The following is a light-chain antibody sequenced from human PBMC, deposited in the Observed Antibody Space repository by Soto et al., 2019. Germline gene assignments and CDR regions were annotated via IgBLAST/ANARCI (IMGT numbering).Light chain of an antibody. J-gene: IGLJ1*01. CDR3: SSYAGNNNPYV. CDR1: SSDVGGYNY. V-gene: IGLV2-8*01. Sequence: QSVLTEPPSASESPCRSFTIPYTGNSSDVGGYNYVSWYQHHPGKAPKLMVSEVSKRPSGVPDRFSGSKSGNTASLTVSGLQAEDEADYSCSSYAGNNNPYVFGTGTKVTVL. CDR2: EVS.